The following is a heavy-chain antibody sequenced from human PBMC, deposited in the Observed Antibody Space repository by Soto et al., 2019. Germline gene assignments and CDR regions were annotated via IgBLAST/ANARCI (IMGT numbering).Heavy chain of an antibody. CDR2: ISGSGGST. V-gene: IGHV3-23*01. J-gene: IGHJ3*02. CDR3: AKDVRTMAWGVTVLDSFDI. Sequence: GGSLRLSCAASGFTFSSYAMHWVRQAPGKGLEWISAISGSGGSTYYADSVKGRFNISRDNSKSSLYLEMNCLRDEDTAVYFCAKDVRTMAWGVTVLDSFDIWGQGTMVTVSS. D-gene: IGHD3-10*01. CDR1: GFTFSSYA.